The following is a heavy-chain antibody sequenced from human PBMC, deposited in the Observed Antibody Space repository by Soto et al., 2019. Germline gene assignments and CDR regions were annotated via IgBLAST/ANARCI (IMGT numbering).Heavy chain of an antibody. CDR3: ARAARAVGYGP. V-gene: IGHV1-2*02. CDR1: GYTFTGYY. Sequence: QVQLVQSGAEVKKPGASVKVSCKASGYTFTGYYMHWVRQAPGQGLEWMGWINPNSGSTNYAQKLQGRATMTRDTSISTAYMELSRLRSDDTAVYYCARAARAVGYGPWGQGTLVTVSS. CDR2: INPNSGST. D-gene: IGHD6-19*01. J-gene: IGHJ5*02.